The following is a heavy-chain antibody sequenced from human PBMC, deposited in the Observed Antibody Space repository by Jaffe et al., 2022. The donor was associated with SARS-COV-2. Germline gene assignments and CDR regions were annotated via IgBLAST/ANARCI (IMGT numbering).Heavy chain of an antibody. V-gene: IGHV3-7*01. CDR2: LNEDGSVK. J-gene: IGHJ3*02. CDR1: GFSFSNYW. CDR3: AGRIFDI. D-gene: IGHD1-26*01. Sequence: EEQLVESGGGLVQPGGSLRLSCAASGFSFSNYWMSWIRQAPGKGLEWVANLNEDGSVKYYVDSVKGRFTISRDNAKNSVYLQMNSLRADDTGVYYCAGRIFDIWGQGTMVTVSS.